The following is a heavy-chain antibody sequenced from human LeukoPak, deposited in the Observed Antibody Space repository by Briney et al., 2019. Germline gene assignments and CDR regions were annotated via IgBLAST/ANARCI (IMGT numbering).Heavy chain of an antibody. V-gene: IGHV1-8*03. D-gene: IGHD1-26*01. J-gene: IGHJ4*02. CDR3: ARDPRLYSGSYSDFFDY. Sequence: ASVKVSCKASGYTFTSYDINWVRQATGQGLEWMGWMNPNSGNTGYAQKFQGRVTITRNTSISTAYMELRSLRSDDTAVYYCARDPRLYSGSYSDFFDYWGQGTLVTVSS. CDR2: MNPNSGNT. CDR1: GYTFTSYD.